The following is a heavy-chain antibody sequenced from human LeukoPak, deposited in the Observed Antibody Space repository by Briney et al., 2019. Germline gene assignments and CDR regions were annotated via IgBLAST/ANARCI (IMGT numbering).Heavy chain of an antibody. V-gene: IGHV3-33*01. D-gene: IGHD4-11*01. Sequence: GTSLRLSCAASGFIFSHYALHWVRQAPGKGLEWVAVIWSDGTNRYYGDSVKGRFSISRDDSQKRVFLQMNNLRADDTAVYYCARYAQRGFDYSNSLQYWGQGALVTVSS. CDR3: ARYAQRGFDYSNSLQY. J-gene: IGHJ4*02. CDR2: IWSDGTNR. CDR1: GFIFSHYA.